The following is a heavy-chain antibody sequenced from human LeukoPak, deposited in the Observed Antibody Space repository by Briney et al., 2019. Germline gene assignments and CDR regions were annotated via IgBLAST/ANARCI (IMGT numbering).Heavy chain of an antibody. CDR2: IYHSGST. J-gene: IGHJ4*02. D-gene: IGHD2-2*01. CDR1: GGSISSSNW. Sequence: PSGTLSLTCAVSGGSISSSNWWSWVRRPPGKGLEWIGEIYHSGSTNYNPSLKSRVTISVDKSKNQFSLKLSSVTAADTAVYYCARDAPYCSSTSCPPGYWGQGTLVTVSS. V-gene: IGHV4-4*02. CDR3: ARDAPYCSSTSCPPGY.